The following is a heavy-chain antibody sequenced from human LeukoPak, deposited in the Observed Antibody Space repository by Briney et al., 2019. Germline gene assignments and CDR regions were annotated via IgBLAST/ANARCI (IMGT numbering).Heavy chain of an antibody. Sequence: PGGSLRLSCAVSGFTSRFTFSSRWMHWVRQAPGKGLVWISLVKTDGSPNYADSVRGRFTVSRDNAKNTLYLQMNNLRVEDTALYFCHPLGYTSNWGQGALVTVSS. CDR3: HPLGYTSN. CDR2: VKTDGSP. J-gene: IGHJ4*02. V-gene: IGHV3-74*01. CDR1: GFTSRFTFSSRW. D-gene: IGHD1-1*01.